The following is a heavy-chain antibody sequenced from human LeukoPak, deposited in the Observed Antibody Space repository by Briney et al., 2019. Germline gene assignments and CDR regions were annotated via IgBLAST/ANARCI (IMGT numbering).Heavy chain of an antibody. D-gene: IGHD3-3*01. J-gene: IGHJ4*02. CDR2: ISAYNGNT. CDR3: ARGAYYDFWSGYLTSYYFDY. V-gene: IGHV1-18*01. Sequence: GASVKVSCKASGYTFTSYGISWVRQAPGQGLEWMGWISAYNGNTNYAQKLQGRVTMTTDTSTGTAYMELRSLRSDDTAVYYCARGAYYDFWSGYLTSYYFDYWGQGTLVTVSS. CDR1: GYTFTSYG.